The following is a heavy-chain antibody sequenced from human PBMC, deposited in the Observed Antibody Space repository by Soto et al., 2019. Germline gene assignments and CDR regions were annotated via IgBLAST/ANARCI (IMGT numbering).Heavy chain of an antibody. CDR3: ARFKNDYIWGSYRYTGHHDAFDT. J-gene: IGHJ3*02. V-gene: IGHV1-69*02. D-gene: IGHD3-16*02. CDR2: IIPILGIA. Sequence: QVQLVQSGAEVKKPGSSVKVSCKASGGTFSSYTISWVRQAPGQGLEWMGRIIPILGIANYAQKFQGRVTITADKSTSTAYMELNSLRSEDTAVYYCARFKNDYIWGSYRYTGHHDAFDTWGQGTMVTVSS. CDR1: GGTFSSYT.